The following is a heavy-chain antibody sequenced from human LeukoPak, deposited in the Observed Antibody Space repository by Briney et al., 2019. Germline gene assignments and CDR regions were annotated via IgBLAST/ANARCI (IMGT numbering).Heavy chain of an antibody. Sequence: GGSLRLSCAASGFTFSSYWMHWVRQAPGKGLVWVSRINSDGSSTSYADSVKGRFTISRDNAKNTLYLQMNSLRAEDTAVYYCAREVSANYYDSSGYFDYWGQGTLVTVFS. CDR1: GFTFSSYW. CDR3: AREVSANYYDSSGYFDY. D-gene: IGHD3-22*01. CDR2: INSDGSST. V-gene: IGHV3-74*01. J-gene: IGHJ4*02.